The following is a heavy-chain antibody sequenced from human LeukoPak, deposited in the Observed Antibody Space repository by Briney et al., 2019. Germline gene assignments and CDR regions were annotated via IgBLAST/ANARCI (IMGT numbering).Heavy chain of an antibody. V-gene: IGHV4-34*01. CDR2: IHHSGST. J-gene: IGHJ3*02. CDR1: GGSFSGYY. D-gene: IGHD5-24*01. Sequence: PSETLSLTCAVYGGSFSGYYWSWIRQPPGKGLEWIGEIHHSGSTNYNPSLKSRVTISVDTSKNQFSLKLSSLTAADTAVYYCARGKGARRSLVRDGYNYAGFRNAFDIWGQGTMVTVSS. CDR3: ARGKGARRSLVRDGYNYAGFRNAFDI.